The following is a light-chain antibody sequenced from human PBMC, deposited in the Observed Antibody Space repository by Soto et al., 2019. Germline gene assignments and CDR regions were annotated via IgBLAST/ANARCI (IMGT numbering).Light chain of an antibody. V-gene: IGLV1-44*01. J-gene: IGLJ1*01. CDR3: AAWDDSLSGFYV. CDR1: SSNIGSNT. Sequence: QSVLTQPPSASGTPGQRVNISCSGSSSNIGSNTVNWYQQLPGTAPKLLIYSNNQRPSGVPDRFSGSKSGTSASLAISGLQSEDEADYYCAAWDDSLSGFYVFGTGTKVTVL. CDR2: SNN.